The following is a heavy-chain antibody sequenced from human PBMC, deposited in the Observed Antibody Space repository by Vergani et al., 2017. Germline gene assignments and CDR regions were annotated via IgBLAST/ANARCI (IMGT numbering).Heavy chain of an antibody. CDR2: INPNSGGT. CDR3: ARAYCGGDCYWRSAFDI. J-gene: IGHJ3*02. D-gene: IGHD2-21*02. Sequence: QVQLVQSGAEVKKPGASVKVSCKASGYTFTGYYLLWVRQAPGQGLEWMGWINPNSGGTDYAQKFRGRVTMTRDTSISTAYMELSRLRSDDTAVYFCARAYCGGDCYWRSAFDIWGQGTMVTVSS. CDR1: GYTFTGYY. V-gene: IGHV1-2*02.